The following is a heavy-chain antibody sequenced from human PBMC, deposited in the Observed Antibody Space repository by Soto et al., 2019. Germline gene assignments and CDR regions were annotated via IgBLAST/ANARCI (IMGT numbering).Heavy chain of an antibody. V-gene: IGHV3-7*01. CDR3: ARVEGSGWFAFFDY. Sequence: GGSLRLSCAASGFTFSSYWMSWVRQAPGKGLEWVANIKQDGSEKYYVDSVKGRFTISRDNAKNSLYLQMNSLRAEDTAVYYCARVEGSGWFAFFDYWGQGTLVTVSS. D-gene: IGHD6-19*01. CDR2: IKQDGSEK. J-gene: IGHJ4*02. CDR1: GFTFSSYW.